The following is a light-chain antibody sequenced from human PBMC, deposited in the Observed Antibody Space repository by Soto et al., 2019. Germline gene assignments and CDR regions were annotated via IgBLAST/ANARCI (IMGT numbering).Light chain of an antibody. CDR1: SSNIGSNH. Sequence: QSVLTQPPSASATPGQRVTISCSGSSSNIGSNHVYWYQQLPGTAHKLLIYRNNQRPSGVPDRFAVSESGTSVSLAISGLGSEDDADDYCVAWDDSWSAWVFGGGTPLNVL. J-gene: IGLJ3*02. CDR2: RNN. V-gene: IGLV1-47*01. CDR3: VAWDDSWSAWV.